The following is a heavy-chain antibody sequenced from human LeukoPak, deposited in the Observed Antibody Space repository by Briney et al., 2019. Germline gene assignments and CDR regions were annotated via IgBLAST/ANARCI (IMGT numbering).Heavy chain of an antibody. CDR3: ARWGEYCSSTSCYDYFDY. Sequence: SQTLSLTCVISGDSVSSNSAAWNWIRQSPSRGLEWLGRTYYRSKWYNDYAVSVKSRITINPDTSKNQFSLQLNSVTPEDTAVYYCARWGEYCSSTSCYDYFDYWGQGTLVTVSS. J-gene: IGHJ4*02. D-gene: IGHD2-2*01. CDR1: GDSVSSNSAA. V-gene: IGHV6-1*01. CDR2: TYYRSKWYN.